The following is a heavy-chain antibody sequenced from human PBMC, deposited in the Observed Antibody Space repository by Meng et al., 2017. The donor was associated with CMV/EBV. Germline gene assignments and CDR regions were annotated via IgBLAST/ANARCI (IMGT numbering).Heavy chain of an antibody. CDR1: GFTFSSYW. J-gene: IGHJ6*02. CDR3: ARDRYYDFWSGYYSDYYYGMDV. CDR2: IKQVGSEK. Sequence: GGSLRLSCAASGFTFSSYWMSWVRQAPGKGLEWVANIKQVGSEKYYVDSVKGRFTISRDNAKNSLYLQMNSLRAEDTAVYYCARDRYYDFWSGYYSDYYYGMDVWGQGTTVTVSS. D-gene: IGHD3-3*01. V-gene: IGHV3-7*01.